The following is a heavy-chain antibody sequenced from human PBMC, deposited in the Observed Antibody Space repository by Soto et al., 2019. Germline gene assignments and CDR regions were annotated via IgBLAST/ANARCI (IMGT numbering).Heavy chain of an antibody. Sequence: PGGSLRLSCGASGFTFRSYSMNWVRQAPGKGLEWVSSISSSSSHIYYPDSVKGRFTISRDNAKNSLYLQMNSLRAEDTAVYYCAITSPGIAAAGDYYYGMDVWGQGTTVTVSS. V-gene: IGHV3-21*01. CDR3: AITSPGIAAAGDYYYGMDV. D-gene: IGHD6-13*01. J-gene: IGHJ6*02. CDR1: GFTFRSYS. CDR2: ISSSSSHI.